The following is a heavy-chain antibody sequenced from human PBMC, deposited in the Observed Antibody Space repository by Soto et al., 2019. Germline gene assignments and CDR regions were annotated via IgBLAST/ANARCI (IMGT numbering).Heavy chain of an antibody. V-gene: IGHV4-61*08. Sequence: SETLSLTCSVSGGTINSGDYFWSWIRQPPGKGLEWIGSIYYSGATNYNPSLKSRVTMSADTSKNKFSLNLSSVTAADTAIYYCARAMGDWGTYYYYYGLDVWGQGTTVTVSS. CDR2: IYYSGAT. CDR3: ARAMGDWGTYYYYYGLDV. CDR1: GGTINSGDYF. D-gene: IGHD3-16*01. J-gene: IGHJ6*02.